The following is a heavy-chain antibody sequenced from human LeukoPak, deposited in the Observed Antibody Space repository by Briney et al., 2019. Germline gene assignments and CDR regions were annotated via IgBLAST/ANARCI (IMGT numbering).Heavy chain of an antibody. J-gene: IGHJ4*02. Sequence: GGSLRLSCTVSGFTVSSNYMSWVRQAPGKGLEWVAVSYSGRSTDYADSVKRRFTISRDNSKNTLYLQMNSLRAEDTAVYYCARDPGQAGRFDYWGQGILVTVSS. CDR2: SYSGRST. V-gene: IGHV3-53*01. CDR1: GFTVSSNY. CDR3: ARDPGQAGRFDY. D-gene: IGHD3-10*01.